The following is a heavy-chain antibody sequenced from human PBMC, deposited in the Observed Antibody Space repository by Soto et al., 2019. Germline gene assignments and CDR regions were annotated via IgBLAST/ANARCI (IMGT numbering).Heavy chain of an antibody. D-gene: IGHD3-22*01. J-gene: IGHJ4*02. CDR3: AKTPRVTMIVVVPWYFDY. CDR1: GFTFSSYA. Sequence: GSLRLSCAASGFTFSSYAMSWVRQAPGKGLEWVSAISGSGGSTYYADSVKGRFTISRDNSKNTLYLQMNSLRAEDTAVYYCAKTPRVTMIVVVPWYFDYWGQGTLVTVSS. CDR2: ISGSGGST. V-gene: IGHV3-23*01.